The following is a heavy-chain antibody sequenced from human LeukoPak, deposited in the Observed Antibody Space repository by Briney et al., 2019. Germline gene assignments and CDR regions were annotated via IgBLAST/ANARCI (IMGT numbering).Heavy chain of an antibody. CDR1: GFTFNNYA. J-gene: IGHJ4*02. D-gene: IGHD5-24*01. V-gene: IGHV3-9*01. CDR2: INWNSGSI. CDR3: ARGDGYNPFDY. Sequence: GGSLRLSCAASGFTFNNYAMHWVRQAPGKGLEWVSGINWNSGSIGYVDSVQGRFTISRDNARNSLYLQMNSLRAEDTAVYYCARGDGYNPFDYWGQGTLVTVSS.